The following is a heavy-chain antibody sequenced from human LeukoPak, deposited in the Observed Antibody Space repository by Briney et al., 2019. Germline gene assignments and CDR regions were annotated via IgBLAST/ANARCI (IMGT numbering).Heavy chain of an antibody. J-gene: IGHJ4*02. D-gene: IGHD5-24*01. CDR1: GFSFSSYA. V-gene: IGHV3-23*01. CDR2: VTSGGGGT. CDR3: AKDATPYNAIWDYIDH. Sequence: PGGSLRLSCEASGFSFSSYAFAWVRQASGKGLEWVAAVTSGGGGTHFADSVKGRFTISRDNSGNTLYLHMNSLTVDDTAVYYCAKDATPYNAIWDYIDHWGQGTLVTVSS.